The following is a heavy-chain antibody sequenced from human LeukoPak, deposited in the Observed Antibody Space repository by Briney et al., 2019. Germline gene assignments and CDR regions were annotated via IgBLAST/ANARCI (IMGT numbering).Heavy chain of an antibody. J-gene: IGHJ6*02. CDR1: GGSVSSGSYY. V-gene: IGHV4-61*01. CDR3: ARDSSYDYVWGSYYYYGMDV. Sequence: SETLSLTCTVSGGSVSSGSYYWSWIRQPPGKGLEWIGSLYYSGSTNYNPSLMSRVTISLDTSKNQFSLKLSSVTAADTAVYYCARDSSYDYVWGSYYYYGMDVWGQGTTVTVSS. D-gene: IGHD3-16*01. CDR2: LYYSGST.